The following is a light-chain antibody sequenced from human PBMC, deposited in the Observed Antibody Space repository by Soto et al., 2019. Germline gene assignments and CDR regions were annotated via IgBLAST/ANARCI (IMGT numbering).Light chain of an antibody. J-gene: IGLJ2*01. V-gene: IGLV1-44*01. Sequence: QPVLTQTPSASGTPGQRVTISGSGSSSNIGSKTVNWYKQFPGTAPKLLIYSNNQRPSGVPDRFSGSKSGTSASLAISGLQSEDEADYYCATWDDSLNGVVFGGGTKVTVL. CDR3: ATWDDSLNGVV. CDR1: SSNIGSKT. CDR2: SNN.